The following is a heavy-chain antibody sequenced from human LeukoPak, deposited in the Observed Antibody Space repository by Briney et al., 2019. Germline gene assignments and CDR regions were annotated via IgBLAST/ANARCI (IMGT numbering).Heavy chain of an antibody. CDR3: ARDGRISPYSGMDV. Sequence: SETLSLTCNVSGDSISYYYWSWIRQPPGKGLEWIGYIYYSGSTDYNPSLKSRVSISVDTSKNQFSLKLNSVTPADTAVYYCARDGRISPYSGMDVWGQGTMVTVSS. V-gene: IGHV4-59*01. J-gene: IGHJ6*02. CDR2: IYYSGST. D-gene: IGHD1-26*01. CDR1: GDSISYYY.